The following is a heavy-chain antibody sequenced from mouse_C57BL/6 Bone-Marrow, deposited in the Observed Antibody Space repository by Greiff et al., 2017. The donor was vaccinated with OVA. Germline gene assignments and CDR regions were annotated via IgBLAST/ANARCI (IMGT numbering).Heavy chain of an antibody. Sequence: EVMLVESEGGLVQPGSSMKLSCTASGFTFSDYYMAWVRQVPEKGLEWVANINYDGSSTYYLDSLKSRFIISRDNATNILYLQMSSLKSEDTATYYCARDDGYYAFAYWGQGTLVTVSA. J-gene: IGHJ3*01. CDR1: GFTFSDYY. CDR3: ARDDGYYAFAY. CDR2: INYDGSST. V-gene: IGHV5-16*01. D-gene: IGHD2-3*01.